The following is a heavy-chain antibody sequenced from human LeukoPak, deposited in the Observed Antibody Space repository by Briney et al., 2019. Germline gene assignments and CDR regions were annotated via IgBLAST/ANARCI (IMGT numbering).Heavy chain of an antibody. V-gene: IGHV3-48*04. CDR2: IGISSGNT. CDR1: GFTFSSYS. D-gene: IGHD5-12*01. Sequence: GGSLRLSCAAPGFTFSSYSMNWVRQAPGKGLEWISYIGISSGNTKYADSVKGRFTISADSAKNSLYLQMNSLRVEDTAVYYCARDYRYAFDNWGQGTLVTVSS. CDR3: ARDYRYAFDN. J-gene: IGHJ4*02.